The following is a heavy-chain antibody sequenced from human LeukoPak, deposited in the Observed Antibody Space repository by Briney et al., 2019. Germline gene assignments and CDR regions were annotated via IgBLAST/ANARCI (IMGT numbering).Heavy chain of an antibody. CDR3: ARDRLVRGGNPRLLMDV. J-gene: IGHJ6*04. V-gene: IGHV1-2*02. CDR1: GYTFTGYY. CDR2: INPNSGGT. D-gene: IGHD3-10*01. Sequence: GASVKVSCKASGYTFTGYYMHWVRQAPGQGLEWMGWINPNSGGTDYSQKFQGRVTMTRDTSSSTVYMELKRLTSDDTAMYYCARDRLVRGGNPRLLMDVWGKGTTVTISS.